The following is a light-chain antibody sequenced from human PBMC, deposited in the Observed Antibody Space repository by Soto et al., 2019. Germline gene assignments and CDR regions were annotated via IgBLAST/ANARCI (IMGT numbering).Light chain of an antibody. Sequence: DIQMTQSPSSLSASVGGRVTITCRASQSISNYLNWYQQKPGKAPKLLIYAASSMQSGVPSRFSGSGSETDFTLTIRSLQPDDSATYYCQQSFSPLWTFGQGTKVEV. CDR3: QQSFSPLWT. CDR1: QSISNY. CDR2: AAS. J-gene: IGKJ1*01. V-gene: IGKV1-39*01.